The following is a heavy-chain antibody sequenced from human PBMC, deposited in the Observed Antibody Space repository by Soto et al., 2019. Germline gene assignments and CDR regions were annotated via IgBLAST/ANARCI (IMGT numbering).Heavy chain of an antibody. D-gene: IGHD6-19*01. CDR1: GFSLSTRAMC. Sequence: SGPTLVNPKQTLTLTCTFSGFSLSTRAMCVSWIRQPPGKALEWLARIDWDDDKYYSTSLKTRLTISRDTSKNQVVLTMTNADPVDTATYYCARILLNGSGGGAFDVWGQGTMVTVSS. CDR3: ARILLNGSGGGAFDV. V-gene: IGHV2-70*11. J-gene: IGHJ3*01. CDR2: IDWDDDK.